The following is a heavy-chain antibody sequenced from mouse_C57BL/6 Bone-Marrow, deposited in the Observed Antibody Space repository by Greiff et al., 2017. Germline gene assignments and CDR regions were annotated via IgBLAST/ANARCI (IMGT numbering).Heavy chain of an antibody. D-gene: IGHD1-1*01. Sequence: VQLQQSGAELVRPGSSVKLSCKASGYTFTSYWMHWVKQRPIQGLEWIGNIDPSDSETHYNQKFKDKATLTVDKSSSTAYMQLSSLTSADSAVYYCARSLLLPLDYWGQGTTLTVSS. CDR1: GYTFTSYW. V-gene: IGHV1-52*01. CDR2: IDPSDSET. CDR3: ARSLLLPLDY. J-gene: IGHJ2*01.